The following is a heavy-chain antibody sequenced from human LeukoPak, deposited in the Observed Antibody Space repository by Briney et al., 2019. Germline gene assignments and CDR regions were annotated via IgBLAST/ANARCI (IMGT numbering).Heavy chain of an antibody. CDR3: ARGVGATTNDY. CDR2: IYHSGST. Sequence: SETLSLTCTVSGGSISSSSYYWGWIRQPPGKGLEWIGSIYHSGSTYYNPSLKSRVTISVDRSKNQFSLKLSSVTAADTAVYYCARGVGATTNDYWGQGTLVTVSS. CDR1: GGSISSSSYY. V-gene: IGHV4-39*07. D-gene: IGHD1-26*01. J-gene: IGHJ4*02.